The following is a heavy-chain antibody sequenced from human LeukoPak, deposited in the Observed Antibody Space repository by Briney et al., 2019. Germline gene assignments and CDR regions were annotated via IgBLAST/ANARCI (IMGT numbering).Heavy chain of an antibody. CDR1: GFTFSSYA. Sequence: PGGSLRLSYAASGFTFSSYAMHWVRQAPGKGLEWVAVTSYDGSNKYYADSVKGRFTISRDNSKNTLYLQMNSLRAGDTAVYYCARDDGILTGSGQTRDYYGMDVWGQGTTVTVSS. V-gene: IGHV3-30*14. CDR3: ARDDGILTGSGQTRDYYGMDV. CDR2: TSYDGSNK. J-gene: IGHJ6*02. D-gene: IGHD3-9*01.